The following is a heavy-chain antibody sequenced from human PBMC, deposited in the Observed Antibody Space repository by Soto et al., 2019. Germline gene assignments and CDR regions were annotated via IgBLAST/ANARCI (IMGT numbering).Heavy chain of an antibody. CDR2: INHSGST. CDR1: GGSFSGYY. Sequence: QVQLQQWGAGLLKPSETLSLTCAVYGGSFSGYYWSWIRQPPGKGLEWIGEINHSGSTNYNPALKSRVTRAVDTSKTQFSLTLSSVTAADTAVYYCARGWGRISDYWGQGALVAFSS. V-gene: IGHV4-34*01. J-gene: IGHJ4*02. D-gene: IGHD7-27*01. CDR3: ARGWGRISDY.